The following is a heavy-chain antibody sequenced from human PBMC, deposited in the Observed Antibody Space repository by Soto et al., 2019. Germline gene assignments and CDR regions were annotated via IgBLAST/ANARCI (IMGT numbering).Heavy chain of an antibody. CDR1: GFTFSSYG. CDR2: ISYDGSNK. CDR3: AKDSE. J-gene: IGHJ4*02. V-gene: IGHV3-30*18. Sequence: QVQLVESGGGVVQPGRSLRLSCAASGFTFSSYGMHWVRQAPGKGLEWVAVISYDGSNKYYADSVKGRFTISRDNSKNTLYLQMNSLRAEDTAVYYCAKDSEWGQGTLVTVSS.